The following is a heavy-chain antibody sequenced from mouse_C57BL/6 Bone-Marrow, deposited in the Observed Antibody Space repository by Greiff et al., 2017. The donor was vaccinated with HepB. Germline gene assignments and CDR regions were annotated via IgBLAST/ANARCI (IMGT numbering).Heavy chain of an antibody. CDR3: ARYGYYGAMDY. CDR1: GYTFTSYG. J-gene: IGHJ4*01. Sequence: QVQLQLSGAELARPGASVKLSCKASGYTFTSYGISWVKQRTGQGLEWIGEIYPRSGNTYYNEKFKGKATLTADKSSSTAYMELRSLTSEDSAVYFCARYGYYGAMDYWGQGTSVTVSS. CDR2: IYPRSGNT. D-gene: IGHD2-3*01. V-gene: IGHV1-81*01.